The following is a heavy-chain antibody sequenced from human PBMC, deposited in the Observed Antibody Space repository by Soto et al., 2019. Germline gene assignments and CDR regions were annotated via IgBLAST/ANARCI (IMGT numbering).Heavy chain of an antibody. J-gene: IGHJ6*02. CDR2: IYYSGST. Sequence: SETLSLTCTVSGGSISSGDYYWSWIRQPPGKGLEWIGYIYYSGSTYYNPSLKSRATISVDTSKNQSSLKLSSVTAADTAVYYCARGHYYDFWSGYSTPLYYYGMDVWGQGTTVTVSS. D-gene: IGHD3-3*01. CDR1: GGSISSGDYY. CDR3: ARGHYYDFWSGYSTPLYYYGMDV. V-gene: IGHV4-30-4*01.